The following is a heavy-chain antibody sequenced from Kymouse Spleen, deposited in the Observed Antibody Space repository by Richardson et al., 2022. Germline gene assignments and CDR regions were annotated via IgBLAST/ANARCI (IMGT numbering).Heavy chain of an antibody. CDR3: AKGGSSGWDFDY. V-gene: IGHV3-30*18. CDR1: GFTFSSYG. J-gene: IGHJ4*02. CDR2: ISYDGSNK. D-gene: IGHD6-19*01. Sequence: QVQLVESGGGVVQPGRSLRLSCAASGFTFSSYGMHWVRQAPGKGLEWVAVISYDGSNKYYADSVKGRFTISRDNSKNTLYLQMNSLRAEDTAVYYCAKGGSSGWDFDYWGQGTLVTVSS.